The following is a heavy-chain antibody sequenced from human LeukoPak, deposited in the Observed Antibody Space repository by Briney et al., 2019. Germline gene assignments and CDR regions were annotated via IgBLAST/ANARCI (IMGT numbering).Heavy chain of an antibody. J-gene: IGHJ4*02. CDR3: ASPPTMIVGH. V-gene: IGHV3-21*01. CDR1: GFTFSSYS. Sequence: PGGSLRLSCAASGFTFSSYSMNWVRQAPGEGLEWVSSISSSSSYIYYADSVKGRFTISRDNAKNSLYLQMNSLRAEDTAVYYCASPPTMIVGHWGQGTLVTVSS. CDR2: ISSSSSYI. D-gene: IGHD3-22*01.